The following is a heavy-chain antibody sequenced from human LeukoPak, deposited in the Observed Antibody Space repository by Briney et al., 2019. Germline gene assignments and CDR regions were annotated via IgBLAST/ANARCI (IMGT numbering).Heavy chain of an antibody. CDR3: AKDMYTYDSPYFDS. CDR1: GFTFSSYA. V-gene: IGHV3-23*01. CDR2: IRGTDDTT. Sequence: PGGSLRLSCAASGFTFSSYAMTWVRQATGKALECISCIRGTDDTTYYADSVKGRFTISRDNSRSTLYLQMHSLRAEDTAMYYCAKDMYTYDSPYFDSWGQGALVTVAS. D-gene: IGHD3-22*01. J-gene: IGHJ4*02.